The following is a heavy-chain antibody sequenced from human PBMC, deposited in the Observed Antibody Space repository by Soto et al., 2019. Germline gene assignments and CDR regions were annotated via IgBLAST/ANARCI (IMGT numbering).Heavy chain of an antibody. CDR1: SGSLSTYY. CDR3: AGAPNWDYFDF. D-gene: IGHD7-27*01. J-gene: IGHJ4*02. V-gene: IGHV4-59*01. Sequence: PSDTLFLTCTVSSGSLSTYYWSWIRQPPGKGLEWIGYIYYTGSTNYNPSLKTRVAISMDTSKNQFSLNLSSVTAADTAVYYCAGAPNWDYFDFWGLGTLVNVSS. CDR2: IYYTGST.